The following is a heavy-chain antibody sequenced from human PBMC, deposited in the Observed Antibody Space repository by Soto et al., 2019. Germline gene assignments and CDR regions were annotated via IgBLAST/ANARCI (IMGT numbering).Heavy chain of an antibody. CDR2: ISSSSSYI. D-gene: IGHD2-21*02. J-gene: IGHJ3*02. V-gene: IGHV3-21*01. CDR1: GFTFSSYS. Sequence: GGSLRLSCAASGFTFSSYSMNWVRQAPGKGLEWVSSISSSSSYIYYADSVKGRFTISRDNAKNSLYLQMNSLRAEDTAVYYCARDRRLVGVVTAIVAHDAFDIWGQGTMVTVSS. CDR3: ARDRRLVGVVTAIVAHDAFDI.